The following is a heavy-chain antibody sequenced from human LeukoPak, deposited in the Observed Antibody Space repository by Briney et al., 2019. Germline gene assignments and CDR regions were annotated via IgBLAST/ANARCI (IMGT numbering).Heavy chain of an antibody. V-gene: IGHV4-34*01. CDR1: GESFSGHY. J-gene: IGHJ4*02. Sequence: SETLSLTCAVYGESFSGHYWSWIRQPPGKGLEWIGEINHSGSTNYNPSLKSRVTISVDTSKNQFSLKLSSVTAADTAVYYCARQNWGYLDYWGQGTLVTVSS. CDR3: ARQNWGYLDY. CDR2: INHSGST. D-gene: IGHD7-27*01.